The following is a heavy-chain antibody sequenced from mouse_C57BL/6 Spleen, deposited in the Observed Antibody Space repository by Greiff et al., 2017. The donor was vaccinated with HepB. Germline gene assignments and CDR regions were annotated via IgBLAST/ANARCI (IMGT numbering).Heavy chain of an antibody. CDR1: GYAFSSYW. Sequence: VQRVESGAELVKPGASVKISCKASGYAFSSYWMNWVKQRPGKGLEWIGQIYPGDGDTNYNGKFKGKATLTADKSSSTAYMQLSSLTSEDSAVYFCAREGDGYYGFDYWGQGTTLTVSS. D-gene: IGHD2-3*01. CDR2: IYPGDGDT. J-gene: IGHJ2*01. CDR3: AREGDGYYGFDY. V-gene: IGHV1-80*01.